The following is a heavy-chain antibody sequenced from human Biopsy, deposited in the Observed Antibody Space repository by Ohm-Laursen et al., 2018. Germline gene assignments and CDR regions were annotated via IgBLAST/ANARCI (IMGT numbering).Heavy chain of an antibody. CDR2: VDWDDYK. D-gene: IGHD6-13*01. CDR1: GFSLSARGMC. CDR3: ARTPILIVSAGLVYRHRRHLQGMDV. V-gene: IGHV2-70*11. J-gene: IGHJ6*02. Sequence: TQTLTLTCSFSGFSLSARGMCVSWIRQAPGKALEWLASVDWDDYKDYSASLQTKLSISKDTSNDQVVLTVNNVDPAGTATYYCARTPILIVSAGLVYRHRRHLQGMDVWGQGIAVTVS.